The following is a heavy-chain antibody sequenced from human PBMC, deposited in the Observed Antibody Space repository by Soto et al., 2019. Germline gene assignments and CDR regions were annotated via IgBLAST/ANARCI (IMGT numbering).Heavy chain of an antibody. CDR2: IIPIFGTA. J-gene: IGHJ4*02. Sequence: SVKVSCKASGGTFSSYAISWVRQAPGQGLEWMGGIIPIFGTANYAQKFQGRVTITADESTSTAYMELSSLRSEDTAVYYCARDKGPDCGDYKYYFDYWGQGTLVTVS. CDR3: ARDKGPDCGDYKYYFDY. V-gene: IGHV1-69*13. D-gene: IGHD4-17*01. CDR1: GGTFSSYA.